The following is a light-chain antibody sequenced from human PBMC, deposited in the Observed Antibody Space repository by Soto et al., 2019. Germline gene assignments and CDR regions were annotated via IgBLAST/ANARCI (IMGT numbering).Light chain of an antibody. J-gene: IGKJ1*01. Sequence: DLQLTQSPSSLSASVVDGVTITCWASKSISSWLAGYQQNPGKENKLLIYDASSLQSGVPSRFSGRGSGTDFTLTISSLKPEDFATYYCQQSYSTPQTFGQGTKVDIK. V-gene: IGKV1-39*01. CDR1: KSISSW. CDR3: QQSYSTPQT. CDR2: DAS.